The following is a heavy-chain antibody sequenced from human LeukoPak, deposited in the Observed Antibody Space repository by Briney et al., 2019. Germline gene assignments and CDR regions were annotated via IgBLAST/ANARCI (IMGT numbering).Heavy chain of an antibody. CDR2: MSSGGST. V-gene: IGHV4-39*07. Sequence: SETLSLTCTVSGVSIRSGDYYWGWVRQSPGKGLEWIGSMSSGGSTFYNPSLRSRVTIPVDTSNDQFSLRMSYVTAADTAVYYCARLLVYNSGGEAFDHWGQGTLVTVSS. J-gene: IGHJ4*02. CDR3: ARLLVYNSGGEAFDH. D-gene: IGHD1-20*01. CDR1: GVSIRSGDYY.